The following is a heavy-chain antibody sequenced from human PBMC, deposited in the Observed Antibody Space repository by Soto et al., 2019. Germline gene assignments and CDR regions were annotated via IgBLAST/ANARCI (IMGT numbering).Heavy chain of an antibody. V-gene: IGHV3-30-3*01. CDR1: GFTFSSYA. CDR3: ARDRRSTFGFTYYYGSGSSYGMDV. D-gene: IGHD3-10*01. Sequence: GSLRLSCAASGFTFSSYAMHWVRQAPGKGLEWVAVISYDGSNKYYADSVKGRFTISRDNSKNTLYLQMNSLRAEDTAVYYCARDRRSTFGFTYYYGSGSSYGMDVWGQGTKVTVSS. J-gene: IGHJ6*02. CDR2: ISYDGSNK.